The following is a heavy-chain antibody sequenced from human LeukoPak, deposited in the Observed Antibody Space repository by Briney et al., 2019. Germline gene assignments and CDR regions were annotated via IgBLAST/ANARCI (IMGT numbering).Heavy chain of an antibody. Sequence: GGSLRLSCAASGFTVSSNYMSWVRQAPGKGLEWVSSISSSSSYIYYADSVKGRFTISRDNAKNSLYLQMNSLRAEDTAVYYCARARSGIPPPPGYWGQGTLVTVSS. V-gene: IGHV3-21*01. D-gene: IGHD6-13*01. CDR1: GFTVSSNY. CDR2: ISSSSSYI. CDR3: ARARSGIPPPPGY. J-gene: IGHJ4*02.